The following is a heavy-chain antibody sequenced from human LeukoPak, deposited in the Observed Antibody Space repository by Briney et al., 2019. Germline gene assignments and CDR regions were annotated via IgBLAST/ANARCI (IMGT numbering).Heavy chain of an antibody. J-gene: IGHJ3*02. D-gene: IGHD1-7*01. CDR1: GYTLTELS. Sequence: ASVKVSCKVSGYTLTELSMHWVQQAPGKGLGWMGGFDPEDGETIYAQKFQGRVTMTEDTSTDTAYMELSSLRSEDTAVYYCATARYNWNYGAFDIWGQGTMVTVSS. V-gene: IGHV1-24*01. CDR3: ATARYNWNYGAFDI. CDR2: FDPEDGET.